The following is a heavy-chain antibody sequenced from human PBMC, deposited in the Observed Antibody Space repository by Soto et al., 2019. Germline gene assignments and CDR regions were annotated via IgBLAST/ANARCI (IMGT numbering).Heavy chain of an antibody. CDR2: ISYDGTNK. CDR1: GFTFSTYG. CDR3: AKDIAVAEHYYSYGMDI. Sequence: QVQLVESGGGVVQPGRSLRLSCAASGFTFSTYGIHWVRQAPGKGLEWVAVISYDGTNKYYADSVKGRFTISRDNSKKTLYLQMNSLRAEDTAVYYCAKDIAVAEHYYSYGMDIWGQGTTVTVSS. V-gene: IGHV3-30*18. J-gene: IGHJ6*02. D-gene: IGHD6-19*01.